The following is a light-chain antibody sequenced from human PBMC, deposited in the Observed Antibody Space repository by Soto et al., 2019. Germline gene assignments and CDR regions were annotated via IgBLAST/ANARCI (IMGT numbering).Light chain of an antibody. Sequence: QSALTQPASVSGSPGQSITISCTGTSSDVGGYNYVSWYQQHPGKAPKLMIYDVSNRPSGVSNRFSGSKSGNTASLTISGLQAEDEADYYCSPYTSCSTVVFGGGTKLTVL. CDR3: SPYTSCSTVV. CDR1: SSDVGGYNY. J-gene: IGLJ2*01. V-gene: IGLV2-14*01. CDR2: DVS.